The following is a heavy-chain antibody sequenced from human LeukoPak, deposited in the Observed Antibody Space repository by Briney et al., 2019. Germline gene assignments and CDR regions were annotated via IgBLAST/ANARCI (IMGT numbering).Heavy chain of an antibody. V-gene: IGHV1-18*01. CDR1: GYTFTSYG. CDR3: ARDRRYYYDSSCYFDY. Sequence: ASVKVSCKASGYTFTSYGISWVRQAPGQGLEWMGWISAYNGNTNYAQKLQGRVTMTTDTSTSTAYMELRSLRSDDTAVYYCARDRRYYYDSSCYFDYWGQGTLVTVSS. D-gene: IGHD3-22*01. CDR2: ISAYNGNT. J-gene: IGHJ4*02.